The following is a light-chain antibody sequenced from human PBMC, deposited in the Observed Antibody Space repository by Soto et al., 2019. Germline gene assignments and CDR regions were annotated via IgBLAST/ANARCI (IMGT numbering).Light chain of an antibody. CDR3: GQFVSAPPRT. J-gene: IGKJ1*01. Sequence: EIVLTQSPGTLSLSPGERATLSCRASQSVSSTFLAWHQQKPGQAPRLLIYGVSKRATGIPDRFSGSGSGTDFTLTISRLEPEDFAVYFCGQFVSAPPRTFGQGTKVEIK. V-gene: IGKV3-20*01. CDR1: QSVSSTF. CDR2: GVS.